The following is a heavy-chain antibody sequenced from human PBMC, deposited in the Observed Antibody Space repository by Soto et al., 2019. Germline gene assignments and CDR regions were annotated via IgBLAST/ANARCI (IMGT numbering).Heavy chain of an antibody. CDR3: ARGREGRNWNYVSVSIPYYYGMEV. CDR2: INHSGST. J-gene: IGHJ6*01. V-gene: IGHV4-34*01. Sequence: SETLSLTCAFYVGSFSGYYWSCIRHPPGKWLEWIGEINHSGSTNYNPSLKSRVTISVDTSKNQFSLKLSSVTAADTAVYYCARGREGRNWNYVSVSIPYYYGMEVWGQGTTVSVS. CDR1: VGSFSGYY. D-gene: IGHD1-7*01.